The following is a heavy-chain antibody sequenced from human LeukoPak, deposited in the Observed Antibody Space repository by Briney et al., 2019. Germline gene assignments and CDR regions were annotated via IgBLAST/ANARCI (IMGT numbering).Heavy chain of an antibody. CDR1: GGTFSSYA. D-gene: IGHD2-2*01. V-gene: IGHV1-69*06. Sequence: SVKVSCKASGGTFSSYAISWVRQAPGQGLEWMGGIIPIFGTANYAQKFQGRVTITADKSTSTAYMELSSLRSEDMAVYYCASCSSTSCYHLGYFQHWGQGTLVTVSS. J-gene: IGHJ1*01. CDR2: IIPIFGTA. CDR3: ASCSSTSCYHLGYFQH.